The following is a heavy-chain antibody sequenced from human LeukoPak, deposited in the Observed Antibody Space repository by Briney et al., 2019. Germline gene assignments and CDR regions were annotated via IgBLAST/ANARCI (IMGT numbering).Heavy chain of an antibody. V-gene: IGHV3-30*04. Sequence: PGGSLRLSCAASGFTFSSYGMHWVRQAPGKGLEWVTVISYDGSNKYYADSVKGRFTISRDNSKNTLYLQMNSLRAEDTAVYYCARERVVYYYYYGMDVWGKGTTVTVSS. J-gene: IGHJ6*04. CDR1: GFTFSSYG. CDR2: ISYDGSNK. CDR3: ARERVVYYYYYGMDV.